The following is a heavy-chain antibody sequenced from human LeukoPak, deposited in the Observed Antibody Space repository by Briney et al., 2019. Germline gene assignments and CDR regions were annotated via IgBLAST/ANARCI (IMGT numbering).Heavy chain of an antibody. CDR1: GFTFSSYS. D-gene: IGHD3-22*01. V-gene: IGHV3-48*01. Sequence: GGSLRLSCAASGFTFSSYSMNWVRQAPGKGLEWVSYISSSSSTIYYADSVKGRFTISRDNAKNSLYLQMNSLRAEDTAVYYCAKAGDSSGYYYSPFDYWGQGTLVTVSS. J-gene: IGHJ4*02. CDR2: ISSSSSTI. CDR3: AKAGDSSGYYYSPFDY.